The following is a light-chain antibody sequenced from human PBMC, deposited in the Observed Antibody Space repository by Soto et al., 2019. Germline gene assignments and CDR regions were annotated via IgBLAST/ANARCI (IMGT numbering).Light chain of an antibody. J-gene: IGKJ3*01. CDR2: GAS. CDR1: QSVSSSY. CDR3: QQSYSSPT. V-gene: IGKV3-20*01. Sequence: EIVLTQSPGTLSLSPGERATLSCRASQSVSSSYLAWYQQKPGQAPRLLIYGASSRATGIPDRFSGSGSGTDFTLSISSLQPEDFGTYYCQQSYSSPTFGPGTKVDIK.